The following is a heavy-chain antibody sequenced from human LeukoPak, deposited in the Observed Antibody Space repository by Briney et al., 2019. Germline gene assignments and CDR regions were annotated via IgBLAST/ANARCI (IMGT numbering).Heavy chain of an antibody. CDR3: ASQLMTTVTTLGY. J-gene: IGHJ4*02. Sequence: SVKVSCKASGGTFSSYAISWVRQAPGQGLEWMGGIIPIFGTANYAQKFQGRVTITADKSTSTAYMELSSLRSEDTAVYYCASQLMTTVTTLGYWGQGTLVTVSS. V-gene: IGHV1-69*06. CDR1: GGTFSSYA. D-gene: IGHD4-11*01. CDR2: IIPIFGTA.